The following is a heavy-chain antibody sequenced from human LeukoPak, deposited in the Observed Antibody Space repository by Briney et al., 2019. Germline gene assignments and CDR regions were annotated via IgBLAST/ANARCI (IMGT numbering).Heavy chain of an antibody. D-gene: IGHD5-24*01. CDR3: ARVSTGMATISIYDY. CDR1: GGSISSSSYY. V-gene: IGHV4-39*07. CDR2: IYYSGST. J-gene: IGHJ4*02. Sequence: SETLSLTCTVSGGSISSSSYYWGWIRQPPAKGLEWIGSIYYSGSTYYNPSLKSRVTISVDTSKNQFSLKLSSVTAADTAVYYCARVSTGMATISIYDYWGQGTLVTVSS.